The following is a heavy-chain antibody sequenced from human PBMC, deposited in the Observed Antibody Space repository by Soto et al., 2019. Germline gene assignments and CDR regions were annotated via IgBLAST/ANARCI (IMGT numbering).Heavy chain of an antibody. V-gene: IGHV1-69*06. D-gene: IGHD3-22*01. CDR1: EGTFSSDA. J-gene: IGHJ4*02. CDR3: ATSPIPMIVLYYFHY. Sequence: GASVKGACKPSEGTFSSDAISWVRQAPGQGVECVGGILTIFGTATYAQKFQGRVTITADKSTSTAQIELSRLRSDAPAVYHCATSPIPMIVLYYFHYRRQRTLVTVSS. CDR2: ILTIFGTA.